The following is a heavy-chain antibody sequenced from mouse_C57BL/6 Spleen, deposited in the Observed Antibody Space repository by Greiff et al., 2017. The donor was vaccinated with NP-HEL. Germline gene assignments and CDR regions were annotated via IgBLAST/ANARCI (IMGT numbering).Heavy chain of an antibody. J-gene: IGHJ3*01. Sequence: QVQLKQPGAELVKPGASVKLSCKASGYTFTSYWMHWVKQRPGQGLEWIGMIHPNSGSTNYNEKFKSKATLTVDKSSSTAYMQLSSLTSEDSAVYYCARKDDYDGECAYWGQGTLVTVSA. CDR2: IHPNSGST. V-gene: IGHV1-64*01. D-gene: IGHD2-4*01. CDR3: ARKDDYDGECAY. CDR1: GYTFTSYW.